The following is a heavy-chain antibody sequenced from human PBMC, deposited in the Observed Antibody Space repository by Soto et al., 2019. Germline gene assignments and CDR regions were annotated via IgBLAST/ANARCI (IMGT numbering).Heavy chain of an antibody. J-gene: IGHJ4*02. CDR3: AKALAELSPESYDY. V-gene: IGHV3-30*18. CDR2: ISYDRSDK. D-gene: IGHD3-16*02. CDR1: GFTFSSYA. Sequence: QVQLVESGGGVVQPGRSLRLSCAASGFTFSSYAMHWVRQAPGKGLEWVAVISYDRSDKYYADSVKGRFTISRDNSKNTLNLQMNSLRADYTAVYYCAKALAELSPESYDYWGQGTLITVSS.